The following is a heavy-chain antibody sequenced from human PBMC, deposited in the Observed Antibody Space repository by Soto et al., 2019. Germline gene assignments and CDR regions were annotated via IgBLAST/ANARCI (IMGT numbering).Heavy chain of an antibody. CDR2: IYDSGST. J-gene: IGHJ6*02. CDR3: ARDQPYHALQVVLPAAIGTGNYYGIDV. V-gene: IGHV4-30-4*01. D-gene: IGHD2-2*02. CDR1: GGSISSGDYY. Sequence: PSETLSLTCTVSGGSISSGDYYWSWIRQPPGKGLEWIGYIYDSGSTYYNPSLKRRVTISVDTSKNQFALKLSSVTAADTDVYYCARDQPYHALQVVLPAAIGTGNYYGIDVWGQGTTVTVSS.